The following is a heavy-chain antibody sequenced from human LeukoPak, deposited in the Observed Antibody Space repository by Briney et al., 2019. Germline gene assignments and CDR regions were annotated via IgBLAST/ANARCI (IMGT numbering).Heavy chain of an antibody. D-gene: IGHD2-21*02. V-gene: IGHV1-69*04. Sequence: SVKVSCKASGGIFSSYGISWVRQAPGQGLEWMARIIPILGTGSYAQKFQVRVTITADKSTNTAYMELSSLRSEDSAVYYCARLVVTAIPVLDSWGLGTLVTVSS. CDR1: GGIFSSYG. J-gene: IGHJ4*02. CDR2: IIPILGTG. CDR3: ARLVVTAIPVLDS.